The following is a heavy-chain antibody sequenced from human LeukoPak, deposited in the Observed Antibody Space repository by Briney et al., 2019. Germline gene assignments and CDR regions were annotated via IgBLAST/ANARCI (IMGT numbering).Heavy chain of an antibody. Sequence: GGSLRLSCAASGFTFSSYWMNWVRQAPGKGLEWVANIKQDGSKKSYVDSVKGRFTISRDNAKNSLYLQMNSLRAEDTAIYYCTRVGYIDEGIDYWGQGTLVTVSS. CDR1: GFTFSSYW. D-gene: IGHD5-24*01. V-gene: IGHV3-7*04. J-gene: IGHJ4*02. CDR3: TRVGYIDEGIDY. CDR2: IKQDGSKK.